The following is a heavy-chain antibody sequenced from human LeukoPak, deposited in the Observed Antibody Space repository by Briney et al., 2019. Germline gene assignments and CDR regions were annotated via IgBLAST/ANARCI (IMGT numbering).Heavy chain of an antibody. V-gene: IGHV3-9*01. J-gene: IGHJ3*02. CDR3: AKDIAYGDYPDAFDI. D-gene: IGHD4-17*01. Sequence: PGGSLRLSCAASGFTFSSYSMNWVRQAPGKGLEWVSGISWNSGSIGYADSVKGRFTISRDNAKNSLYLQMNSLRAEDTALYYCAKDIAYGDYPDAFDIWGQGTMVTVSS. CDR2: ISWNSGSI. CDR1: GFTFSSYS.